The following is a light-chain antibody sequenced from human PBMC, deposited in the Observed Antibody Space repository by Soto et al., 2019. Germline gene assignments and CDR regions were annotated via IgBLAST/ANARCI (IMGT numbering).Light chain of an antibody. CDR3: SSYSSTTHVV. CDR1: SSDVGGYNY. Sequence: QSVLTQPASVSGSPGQSITISCTGTSSDVGGYNYVSWYQQHPDKAPKLMIYDVSRRPSGVSDRFSGSKSGSTASLTISGLEAEDEADYYCSSYSSTTHVVFGGGPQLTVL. J-gene: IGLJ2*01. V-gene: IGLV2-14*03. CDR2: DVS.